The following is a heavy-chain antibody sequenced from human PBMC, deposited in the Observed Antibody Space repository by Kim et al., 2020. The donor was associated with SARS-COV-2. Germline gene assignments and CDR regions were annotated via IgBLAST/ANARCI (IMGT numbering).Heavy chain of an antibody. Sequence: NENYADSVKGQFTNSRDISKNTLYLQMKNLRVDDTAVYYCARELGDNWLDPWGQGTLVTVSS. J-gene: IGHJ5*02. V-gene: IGHV3-33*01. CDR3: ARELGDNWLDP. CDR2: NE. D-gene: IGHD3-16*01.